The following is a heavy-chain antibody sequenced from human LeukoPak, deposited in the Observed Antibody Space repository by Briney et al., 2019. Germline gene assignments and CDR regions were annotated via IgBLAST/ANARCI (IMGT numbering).Heavy chain of an antibody. CDR1: RSTFSRDW. V-gene: IGHV3-7*01. CDR2: IRQDGGTV. Sequence: PGGYLRLSCAASRSTFSRDWMSWVRQAPGGGLEFVANIRQDGGTVNYVDSVKGRFTISRDNAKDSLYLQMNILRADDTVVYYWTRDLGGGYFDDWGQGILVTVFS. CDR3: TRDLGGGYFDD. D-gene: IGHD3-16*01. J-gene: IGHJ4*02.